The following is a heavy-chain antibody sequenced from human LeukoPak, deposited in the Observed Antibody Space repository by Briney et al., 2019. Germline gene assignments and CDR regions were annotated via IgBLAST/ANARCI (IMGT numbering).Heavy chain of an antibody. CDR2: IHYSGNT. CDR3: ARRIAISGVVTRHFDF. Sequence: PSETLSLTCTVSGGSISSTNYYWGWIRQPPGKGLEWIGSIHYSGNTYFNPSLKSRVTISVDPSKNHLSLTLSSVTAADTAMYYCARRIAISGVVTRHFDFWGQGTLVTVSS. D-gene: IGHD3-3*01. J-gene: IGHJ4*02. CDR1: GGSISSTNYY. V-gene: IGHV4-39*01.